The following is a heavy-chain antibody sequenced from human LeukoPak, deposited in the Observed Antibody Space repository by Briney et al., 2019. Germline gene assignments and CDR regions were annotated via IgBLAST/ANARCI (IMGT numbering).Heavy chain of an antibody. J-gene: IGHJ4*02. D-gene: IGHD5-18*01. CDR3: ARGIGYSYGYYYFDY. CDR1: GGSFSGYY. CDR2: MNHSGST. V-gene: IGHV4-34*01. Sequence: SETLSLTCAVYGGSFSGYYWSWVRQPPGKGLEWIGEMNHSGSTNYNPSLKSRGTISVDTSKNQFSLKMSSVTAAVTAVYYCARGIGYSYGYYYFDYWGQGTLVTVSS.